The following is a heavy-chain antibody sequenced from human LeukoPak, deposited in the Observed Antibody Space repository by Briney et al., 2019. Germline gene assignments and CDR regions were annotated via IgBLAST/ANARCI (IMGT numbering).Heavy chain of an antibody. Sequence: PSETLSLTCTVSGYSISSGYYWGWIRQPPGKGLEWIGSIYHSGSTYYNPSLKSRVTISVDTSKNQFSLKLSSVTAADTAVYYCAREYFKRGWYSGALDIWGQGTMVTVSS. V-gene: IGHV4-38-2*02. CDR3: AREYFKRGWYSGALDI. CDR1: GYSISSGYY. J-gene: IGHJ3*02. D-gene: IGHD6-19*01. CDR2: IYHSGST.